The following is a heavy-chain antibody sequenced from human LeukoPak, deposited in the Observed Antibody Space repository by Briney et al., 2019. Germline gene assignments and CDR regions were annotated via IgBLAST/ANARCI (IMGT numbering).Heavy chain of an antibody. CDR3: ARVSSAAGWVDD. Sequence: GGSLRLSCAASGFTVSSNYMSWVRQAPGKGLEGVSVIYSGGSTYYADSVKGRFTISRDNSKNTLFLQMKSLRAEDTAVYYCARVSSAAGWVDDWGHGALVAVVS. V-gene: IGHV3-66*01. CDR2: IYSGGST. CDR1: GFTVSSNY. D-gene: IGHD6-13*01. J-gene: IGHJ4*01.